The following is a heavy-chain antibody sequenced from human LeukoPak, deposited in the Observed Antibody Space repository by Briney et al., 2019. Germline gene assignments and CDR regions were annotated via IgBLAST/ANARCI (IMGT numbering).Heavy chain of an antibody. Sequence: GGSLRLSCAASGFTFSDYYVSWIRQAPGKGLEWVSYISSSGSTIYYADAVKGRFTISRDNAKRSLYLQMNSLRAEDTAVYYCARDANGDYGYWFDPWGQGTLVTVSS. CDR2: ISSSGSTI. CDR1: GFTFSDYY. V-gene: IGHV3-11*04. CDR3: ARDANGDYGYWFDP. D-gene: IGHD4-17*01. J-gene: IGHJ5*02.